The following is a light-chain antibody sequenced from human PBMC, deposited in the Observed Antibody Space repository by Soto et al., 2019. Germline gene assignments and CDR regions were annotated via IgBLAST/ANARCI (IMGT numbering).Light chain of an antibody. V-gene: IGLV3-21*04. CDR1: NIGSKS. CDR3: QVWDSSSDPGI. Sequence: SYELTQPPSVSVAPGKRARITCGGNNIGSKSVHWYQQRPGQAPVLVIYYDNDRPSGIPERFSGSNSGNTATLTISRFEAGDEADDYCQVWDSSSDPGIFGGGTKLTVL. J-gene: IGLJ2*01. CDR2: YDN.